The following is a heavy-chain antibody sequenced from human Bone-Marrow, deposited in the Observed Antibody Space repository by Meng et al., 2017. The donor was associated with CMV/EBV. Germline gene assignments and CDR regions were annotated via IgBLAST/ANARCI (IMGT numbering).Heavy chain of an antibody. CDR2: ISYDGSNK. V-gene: IGHV3-30*04. CDR1: GFTFSSYA. D-gene: IGHD5-24*01. Sequence: GGSLRLSCAASGFTFSSYAMHWVRQAPGKGLEWVAVISYDGSNKYYADSVKGRFTISRDNSKNTLYLQMNSLRAEDTAVYYCARDLEMATEGFDYWGQGPRVTGSS. J-gene: IGHJ4*02. CDR3: ARDLEMATEGFDY.